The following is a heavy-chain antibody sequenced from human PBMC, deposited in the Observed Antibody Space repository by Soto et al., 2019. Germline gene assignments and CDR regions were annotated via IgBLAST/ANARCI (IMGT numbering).Heavy chain of an antibody. J-gene: IGHJ6*02. Sequence: QVQLVQSGAEVKKPGSSVKVSCKASGGTFSSYAISWVRQAPGQGLEWMGGIIPIFGTANYAQKFQGRDTITADKSTSTAYMELSSLRSEDTAVYYCARDGGCSSTSCYYSYYGMDVWGQGTTVTVSS. CDR1: GGTFSSYA. D-gene: IGHD2-2*01. CDR3: ARDGGCSSTSCYYSYYGMDV. V-gene: IGHV1-69*06. CDR2: IIPIFGTA.